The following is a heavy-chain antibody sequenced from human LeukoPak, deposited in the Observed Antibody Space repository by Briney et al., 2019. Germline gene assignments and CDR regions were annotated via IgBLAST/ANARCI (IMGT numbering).Heavy chain of an antibody. D-gene: IGHD3-10*01. CDR3: ARVVRGEIGPLDY. V-gene: IGHV1-46*01. Sequence: ASVKVSCKASGYTFTSYYTHWVRQAPGQGLEWVGRINPSGGSTSYAQMFQGRVTMTRDTATGTVYMELRSLRSEDTAVYSCARVVRGEIGPLDYWGQGTLVTVSS. CDR1: GYTFTSYY. J-gene: IGHJ4*02. CDR2: INPSGGST.